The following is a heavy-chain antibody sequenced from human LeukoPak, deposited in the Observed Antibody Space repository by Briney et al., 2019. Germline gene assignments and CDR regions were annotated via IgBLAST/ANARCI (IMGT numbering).Heavy chain of an antibody. CDR2: IWYDGSNK. D-gene: IGHD2-15*01. CDR1: GFTFGSYG. V-gene: IGHV3-33*01. CDR3: ARARRGPLYCSGGSCYHTAIDY. Sequence: PGGSLRLSCAASGFTFGSYGMHWVRQAPGKGLEWVAVIWYDGSNKYYADSVKGRFTISRDNSKNTLYLQMNSLRAEDTAVYYCARARRGPLYCSGGSCYHTAIDYWGQGTLVTVSS. J-gene: IGHJ4*02.